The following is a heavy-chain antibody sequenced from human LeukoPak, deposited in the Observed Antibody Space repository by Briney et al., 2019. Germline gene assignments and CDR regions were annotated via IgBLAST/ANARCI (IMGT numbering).Heavy chain of an antibody. CDR1: GFTFSSYG. V-gene: IGHV3-30*02. J-gene: IGHJ6*03. D-gene: IGHD1-1*01. CDR2: IRYDGSNK. Sequence: GGSLRLSCAASGFTFSSYGMHWVRQAPGKGLEWVAFIRYDGSNKYYADSVKGRFTISRDNSKNTLYLQMNSLRAEDTAVYYCAKEWQNEYYYMDVWGKGTTVTISS. CDR3: AKEWQNEYYYMDV.